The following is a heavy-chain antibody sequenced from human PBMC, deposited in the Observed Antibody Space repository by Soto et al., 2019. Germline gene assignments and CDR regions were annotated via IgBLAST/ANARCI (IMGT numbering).Heavy chain of an antibody. D-gene: IGHD3-10*01. CDR2: ISDYNGNT. V-gene: IGHV1-18*01. J-gene: IGHJ6*02. CDR3: AREGYYSGSESYSPPRYYGMDV. CDR1: GYSFTTYG. Sequence: QVQLVQSGAEVKKPGASVKVSCKASGYSFTTYGISWVRQAPGQGLEWMGWISDYNGNTNYEKKFQGRGTMTTDPSTRTAYMELKSLRSADTAVYYCAREGYYSGSESYSPPRYYGMDVWGQGTTVTVS.